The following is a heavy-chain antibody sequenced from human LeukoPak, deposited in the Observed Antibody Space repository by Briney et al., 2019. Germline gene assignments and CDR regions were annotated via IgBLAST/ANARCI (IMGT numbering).Heavy chain of an antibody. Sequence: GGSLILSCAAAVFTFSSYAMSWGRHAPGKGLEWFSGSSGSGGRTYDADAVKGRFTISRDNSKNALYLQMNSLRVEETAVYYCANTSWGQGTLVTVSS. D-gene: IGHD3-16*01. CDR3: ANTS. V-gene: IGHV3-23*01. CDR1: VFTFSSYA. CDR2: SSGSGGRT. J-gene: IGHJ4*02.